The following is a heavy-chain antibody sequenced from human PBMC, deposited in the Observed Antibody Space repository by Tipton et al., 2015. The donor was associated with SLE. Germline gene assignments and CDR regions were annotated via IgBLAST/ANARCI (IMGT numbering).Heavy chain of an antibody. V-gene: IGHV4-59*01. CDR2: IYYSGST. CDR1: GDSIIGYY. D-gene: IGHD4-11*01. J-gene: IGHJ6*03. CDR3: ASDYSNSDYSYYYMDV. Sequence: LRLSCTVSGDSIIGYYWSWIRQPPGKGLEWIGYIYYSGSTNYNPSLKSRVTISVDTSKNQFSLRLSSVSAADTAVYYCASDYSNSDYSYYYMDVWGKGTTVTVSS.